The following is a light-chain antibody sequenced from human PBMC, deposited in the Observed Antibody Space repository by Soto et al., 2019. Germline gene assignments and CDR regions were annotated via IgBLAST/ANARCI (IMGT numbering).Light chain of an antibody. CDR1: RSDLAIYNY. V-gene: IGLV2-14*01. Sequence: QSVLTQPASVSGSPGQSITISCTGTRSDLAIYNYVSWYQQQPGKAPKLMIYQVTNRPSGASNRFSGSRSGNTASLTISGLKAEDEADYYCSSYTDSSNYVFGTGTKLTVL. CDR3: SSYTDSSNYV. J-gene: IGLJ1*01. CDR2: QVT.